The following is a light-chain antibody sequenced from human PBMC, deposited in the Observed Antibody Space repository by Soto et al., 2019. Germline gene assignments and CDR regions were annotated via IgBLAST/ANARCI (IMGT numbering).Light chain of an antibody. CDR1: QTVSGSH. CDR3: QQYGTSPWT. J-gene: IGKJ1*01. CDR2: GAS. V-gene: IGKV3-20*01. Sequence: EIVLTQSPGTLSLSPGERSTLSCRASQTVSGSHLAWYQQKPGQAPRLLIYGASSRATGIPDRFSGSGSGTDFTLTISRLEPEDFAVYYCQQYGTSPWTFGQGTKVEIK.